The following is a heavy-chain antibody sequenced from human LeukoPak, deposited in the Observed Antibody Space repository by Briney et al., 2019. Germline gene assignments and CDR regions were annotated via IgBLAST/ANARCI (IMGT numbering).Heavy chain of an antibody. Sequence: ESLKISCKAPGYSFTNYSIGWVRQIPGKGLEWMGIFFPGDSDTTYSPSFQGQVTISADKSINTAYLQWSSLKASDTAMYYCASSVSQTRFDYWGQGTQVAASP. J-gene: IGHJ4*02. CDR3: ASSVSQTRFDY. CDR2: FFPGDSDT. V-gene: IGHV5-51*01. D-gene: IGHD1/OR15-1a*01. CDR1: GYSFTNYS.